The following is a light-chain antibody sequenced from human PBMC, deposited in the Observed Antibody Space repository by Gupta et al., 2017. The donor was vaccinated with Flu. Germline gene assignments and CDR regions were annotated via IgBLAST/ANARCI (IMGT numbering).Light chain of an antibody. J-gene: IGLJ2*01. CDR1: TGAVTSGNY. V-gene: IGLV7-43*01. CDR2: SRS. Sequence: TVVTQEPSLTVSPGGTVTLTCASSTGAVTSGNYPNWFQQKPGQDHRALIDSRSNKHSWTPARFSGSILGGKAALTLSGVQPEDEAEYYCLLYYDTIRVFGGGTKLTVL. CDR3: LLYYDTIRV.